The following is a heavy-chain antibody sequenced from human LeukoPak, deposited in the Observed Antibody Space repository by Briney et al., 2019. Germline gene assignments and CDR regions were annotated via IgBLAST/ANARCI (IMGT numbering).Heavy chain of an antibody. D-gene: IGHD4-11*01. CDR2: ISGSGGST. CDR1: GFNFSSYA. V-gene: IGHV3-23*01. CDR3: AKDRGDYSNYRPYYFDY. Sequence: GGSLRLSCAASGFNFSSYAMSWVRQAPGKGLEWVSAISGSGGSTYYADSVKGRFTISRDNSKNTLYLQMNSLRAEDTAVYYCAKDRGDYSNYRPYYFDYWGQGTLVTVSS. J-gene: IGHJ4*02.